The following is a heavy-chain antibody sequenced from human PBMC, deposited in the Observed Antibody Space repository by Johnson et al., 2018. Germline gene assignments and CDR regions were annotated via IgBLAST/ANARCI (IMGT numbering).Heavy chain of an antibody. CDR3: ARGFRDSSGKEYFQH. J-gene: IGHJ1*01. V-gene: IGHV1-69*01. CDR1: GGTFSNFA. CDR2: IIPIFETA. D-gene: IGHD3-22*01. Sequence: QVQLVESGAEVKKPGSSVKVSCKASGGTFSNFAINWVRQAPGQGLEWMGGIIPIFETANYAENFHGRVTISADESTSTAYMELSSLKSEDTAVYYWARGFRDSSGKEYFQHWGQGTVITVSS.